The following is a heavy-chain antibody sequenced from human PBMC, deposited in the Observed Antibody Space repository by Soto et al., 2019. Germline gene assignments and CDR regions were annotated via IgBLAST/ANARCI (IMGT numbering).Heavy chain of an antibody. Sequence: EVRLVESEGGLVQPGGSLSLSCAASGFTFSYYWMHWVRQAPGQGLLWVSRIHSDGSSTTYADSVKGRFPISRDNAKNTVSLQMNSLRVEETGVYFCARGDRGAFALWGQGTMVTVSS. CDR3: ARGDRGAFAL. CDR1: GFTFSYYW. CDR2: IHSDGSST. D-gene: IGHD2-21*02. V-gene: IGHV3-74*01. J-gene: IGHJ3*01.